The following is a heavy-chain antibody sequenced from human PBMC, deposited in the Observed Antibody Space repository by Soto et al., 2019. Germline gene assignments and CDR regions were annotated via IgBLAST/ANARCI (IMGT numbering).Heavy chain of an antibody. V-gene: IGHV4-34*01. Sequence: SQTLSLTCAVYGGSLSRCYWSWSRQPPGKGLEWIGEINHSGSTNYNPSLKSRVTISVDTSKNQFSLKLSSVTAADTAVYYCATSPLALRFLEWSRFYFWGQGTLVTVSS. CDR3: ATSPLALRFLEWSRFYF. D-gene: IGHD3-3*01. J-gene: IGHJ4*02. CDR1: GGSLSRCY. CDR2: INHSGST.